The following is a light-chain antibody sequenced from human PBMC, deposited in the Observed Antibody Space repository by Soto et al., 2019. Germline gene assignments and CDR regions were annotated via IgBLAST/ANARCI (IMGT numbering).Light chain of an antibody. CDR2: EVT. CDR1: TSDVGGYNY. CDR3: GSYTDSITYV. J-gene: IGLJ1*01. Sequence: QSVLTQPASVSGSLGQSVTISCTGTTSDVGGYNYVSWYRQHPGKAPILMIYEVTNRPSGVSNRFSGSKSGNTASLTISGLQVEDEADYYCGSYTDSITYVFGTGTKVTVL. V-gene: IGLV2-14*01.